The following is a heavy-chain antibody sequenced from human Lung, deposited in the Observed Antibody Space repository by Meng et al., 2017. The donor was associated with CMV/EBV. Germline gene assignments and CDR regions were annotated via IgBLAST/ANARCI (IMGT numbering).Heavy chain of an antibody. Sequence: SGYTFTGYYMHWVRQAPGQGLEWMGWINPNSGGTNYAQKFQGRVTMTRDTSISTAYMGLSRLRSDDTAVYYCARFVDTAMATGWFDPWGQGTLVTVSS. CDR2: INPNSGGT. V-gene: IGHV1-2*02. J-gene: IGHJ5*02. D-gene: IGHD5-18*01. CDR1: GYTFTGYY. CDR3: ARFVDTAMATGWFDP.